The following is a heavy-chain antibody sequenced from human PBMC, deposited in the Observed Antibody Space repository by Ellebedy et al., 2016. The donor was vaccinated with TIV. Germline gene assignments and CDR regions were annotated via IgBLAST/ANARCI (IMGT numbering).Heavy chain of an antibody. CDR2: ISKSGSAV. Sequence: GESLKISCVASGFPFSSYEMNWVRQAPGQGLEWVSYISKSGSAVLYAESVKGRFTISRDNAKNSLFLQMNSLRVDDTALYYCARWFRGGAELWYYDNWGQGALVTVSS. V-gene: IGHV3-48*03. CDR1: GFPFSSYE. CDR3: ARWFRGGAELWYYDN. D-gene: IGHD1-7*01. J-gene: IGHJ4*02.